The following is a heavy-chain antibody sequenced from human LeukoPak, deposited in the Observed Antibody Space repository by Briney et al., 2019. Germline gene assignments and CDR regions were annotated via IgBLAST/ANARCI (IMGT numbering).Heavy chain of an antibody. CDR2: INPNSGGT. CDR3: AGIPGIAVAAGY. CDR1: RYTFTGYY. J-gene: IGHJ4*02. V-gene: IGHV1-2*02. D-gene: IGHD6-19*01. Sequence: ASVKVSCKASRYTFTGYYMHWVRQAPGQGLEWMGWINPNSGGTNYAQKFQGRVTMTRDTSISTAYMELSRLRSDDTAVYYCAGIPGIAVAAGYWGQGTLVTVSS.